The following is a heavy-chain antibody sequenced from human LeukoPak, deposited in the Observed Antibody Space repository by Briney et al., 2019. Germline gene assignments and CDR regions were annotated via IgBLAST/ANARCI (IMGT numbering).Heavy chain of an antibody. Sequence: GRSLRLSCAASGFTFSSYAMHWVRQAPGKGLEWVAVISYDGSNKYYADSVKGRFTISRDNCKNTLYLQMNSLRAEDTAVYYCARERWSTYYFDYWGQGTLVTVSS. V-gene: IGHV3-30*04. CDR2: ISYDGSNK. J-gene: IGHJ4*02. CDR1: GFTFSSYA. CDR3: ARERWSTYYFDY. D-gene: IGHD2-15*01.